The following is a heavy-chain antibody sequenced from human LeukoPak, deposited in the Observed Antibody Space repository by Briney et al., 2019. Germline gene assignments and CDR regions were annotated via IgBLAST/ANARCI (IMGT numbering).Heavy chain of an antibody. Sequence: GGSLRLSCAASGFTFDIYAMHWVRQAPGKGLEYVSGISDQGGSTYYANSVKGRFTISRDNPKNTLYLQMGSLRAEDTAVYYCARVDSTGWDDAFDYWGQGTLVTVSS. V-gene: IGHV3-64*01. CDR2: ISDQGGST. D-gene: IGHD6-19*01. J-gene: IGHJ4*02. CDR3: ARVDSTGWDDAFDY. CDR1: GFTFDIYA.